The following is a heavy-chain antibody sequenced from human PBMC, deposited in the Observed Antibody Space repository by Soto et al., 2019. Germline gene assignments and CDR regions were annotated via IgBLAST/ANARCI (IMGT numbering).Heavy chain of an antibody. J-gene: IGHJ5*02. Sequence: SETLSLTCTVSGGSISGGDYYWSWIRQHPGKGLEWIGYIYYSGSTYYNPSLKGRVTISLDHSRNQFSLRLNSVTAADTAVYFCASSKYDVVAGSVWFDHWGQGTLVTVSP. CDR1: GGSISGGDYY. CDR3: ASSKYDVVAGSVWFDH. V-gene: IGHV4-30-4*01. CDR2: IYYSGST. D-gene: IGHD2-21*01.